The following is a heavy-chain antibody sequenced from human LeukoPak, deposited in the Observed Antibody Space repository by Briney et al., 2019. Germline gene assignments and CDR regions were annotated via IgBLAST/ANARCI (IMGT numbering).Heavy chain of an antibody. CDR3: ARGREQQHKLFDP. Sequence: SETLSLTCDVYGGSFSGYYWSWNRQPPGKGLEWIGEINHSGSTNYNPSLKSRVTISVDTSKNQFSLKLSSVTAADTAVYYCARGREQQHKLFDPWGQGTLVTVSS. V-gene: IGHV4-34*01. D-gene: IGHD6-13*01. CDR2: INHSGST. J-gene: IGHJ5*02. CDR1: GGSFSGYY.